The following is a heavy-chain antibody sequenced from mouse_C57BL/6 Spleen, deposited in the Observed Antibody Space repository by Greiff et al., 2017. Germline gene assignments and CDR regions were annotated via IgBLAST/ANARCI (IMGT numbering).Heavy chain of an antibody. CDR3: ARNYPSHFDV. J-gene: IGHJ1*03. Sequence: QVQLQQSGPGLVQPSQRLSITCTVSGFSLTSSGVHWVRQSPGKGLEWLGVIWSGGSTDYNAAFISRLSISNDNSKSQVFFKMNSLQAYDTAIYYCARNYPSHFDVWGTGTTFTVSS. CDR1: GFSLTSSG. V-gene: IGHV2-2*01. CDR2: IWSGGST.